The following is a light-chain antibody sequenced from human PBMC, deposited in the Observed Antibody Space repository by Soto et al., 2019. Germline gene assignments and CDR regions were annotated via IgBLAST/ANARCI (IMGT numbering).Light chain of an antibody. CDR2: VAS. Sequence: EIVLTQSPATLSLSPGERATLSCRASQSVGSYLAWYQQKPGQAPRLLIYVASSRATGIPARFSGSGSGTDFTLTISSLEPEDFAVYFCQQRSDWPPLTFGQGTRLEIK. CDR1: QSVGSY. CDR3: QQRSDWPPLT. J-gene: IGKJ5*01. V-gene: IGKV3-11*01.